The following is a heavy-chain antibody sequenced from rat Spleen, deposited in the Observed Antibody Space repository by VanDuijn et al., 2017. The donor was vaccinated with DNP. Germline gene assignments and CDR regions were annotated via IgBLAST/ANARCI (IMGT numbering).Heavy chain of an antibody. Sequence: EVQLVESGGGLVQPGRSLKLSCAASGLTFSDYNMAWVRQAPKKGLEWVATISFEGSSIYYRDSVKGRFTIARDNARSALYLQMDSLRSEDTATYYCSRQSGFNRNWFANWGQGTLVTVSS. CDR3: SRQSGFNRNWFAN. CDR1: GLTFSDYN. V-gene: IGHV5-7*01. D-gene: IGHD1-4*01. J-gene: IGHJ3*01. CDR2: ISFEGSSI.